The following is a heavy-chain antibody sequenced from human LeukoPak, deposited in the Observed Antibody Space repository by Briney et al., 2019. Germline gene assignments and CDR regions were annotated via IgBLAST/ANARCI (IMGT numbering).Heavy chain of an antibody. CDR3: ARDANSSGWQLDAFDI. J-gene: IGHJ3*02. CDR1: GYTFTSYG. CDR2: ISAYNGNT. Sequence: ASVKVSCKASGYTFTSYGISWVRQAPGQGLEWVGWISAYNGNTNYAQKLQGRVTMTTDTSTSTAYMELRSLRSDDTAVYYCARDANSSGWQLDAFDIWGQGTMVTVSS. D-gene: IGHD6-19*01. V-gene: IGHV1-18*01.